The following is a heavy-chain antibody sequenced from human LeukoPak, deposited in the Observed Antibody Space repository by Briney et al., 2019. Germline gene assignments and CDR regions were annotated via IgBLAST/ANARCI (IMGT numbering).Heavy chain of an antibody. CDR2: IYSGGST. CDR1: GFTVSSNY. D-gene: IGHD2-8*01. CDR3: ASASHLYCTNGVCYKTSYYYYGMDV. V-gene: IGHV3-66*02. J-gene: IGHJ6*02. Sequence: GGSLRLSCAASGFTVSSNYMSWVRQAPGKGLEWVSVIYSGGSTYYADSVKGRFTISRDNSKSTLYLQMNSLRAEDTAVYYCASASHLYCTNGVCYKTSYYYYGMDVWGQGTTVTVSS.